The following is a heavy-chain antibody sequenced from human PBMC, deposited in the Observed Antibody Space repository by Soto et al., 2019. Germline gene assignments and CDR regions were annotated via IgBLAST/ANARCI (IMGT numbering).Heavy chain of an antibody. CDR3: ARMSAAAGGAWWPAGYYYYYYGMDV. CDR2: IIPILGIA. Sequence: ASVKVSCKASGGTFGSYTISWVRQAPGQGLEWMGRIIPILGIANYAQKFQGRVTITADKSTSTAYMELSSLRSEDTAVYYCARMSAAAGGAWWPAGYYYYYYGMDVWGQGTTVTGSS. J-gene: IGHJ6*02. CDR1: GGTFGSYT. V-gene: IGHV1-69*02. D-gene: IGHD6-13*01.